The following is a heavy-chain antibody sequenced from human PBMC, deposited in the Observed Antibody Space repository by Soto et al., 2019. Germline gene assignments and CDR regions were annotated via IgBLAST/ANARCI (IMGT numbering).Heavy chain of an antibody. D-gene: IGHD3-3*01. CDR2: IYHSGST. CDR1: GDSITSGVYC. CDR3: ARVRFLEWFRWFDP. Sequence: SETLSLTCTVSGDSITSGVYCCSCIRQPPGKGLEWIGHIYHSGSTYYNPSLKSRVTISVDRSKNQLSLKLSSVTAADTAVYYCARVRFLEWFRWFDPWGQGTLVTVSS. J-gene: IGHJ5*02. V-gene: IGHV4-30-2*01.